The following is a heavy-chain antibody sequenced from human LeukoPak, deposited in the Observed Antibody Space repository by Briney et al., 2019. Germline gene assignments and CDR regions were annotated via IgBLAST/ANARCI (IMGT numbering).Heavy chain of an antibody. CDR1: GFTFTNAW. D-gene: IGHD3-9*01. CDR3: TRDNFYWYYGMDV. Sequence: PGGSLRLSCAASGFTFTNAWMSWVRQAPGKGLEWVCRIKSKTDGGTTDYAAPVKGRFTISRDDSKNTLYLQMNSLKTEDTAVYYCTRDNFYWYYGMDVWGQGTTVTVSS. CDR2: IKSKTDGGTT. J-gene: IGHJ6*02. V-gene: IGHV3-15*01.